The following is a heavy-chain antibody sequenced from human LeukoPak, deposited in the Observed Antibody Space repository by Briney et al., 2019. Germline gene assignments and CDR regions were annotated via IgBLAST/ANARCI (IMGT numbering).Heavy chain of an antibody. V-gene: IGHV1-8*01. CDR2: MNTDSADT. Sequence: SVKVSCKISGYTFSTYDINWVRQATGHGPEWWRGMNTDSADTGCTLQFQGRVNMTRDTSIRTAYMELSCLRSDQQAVYSSAGAISHHLLSDYWGQGTLVTVSS. J-gene: IGHJ4*02. CDR1: GYTFSTYD. D-gene: IGHD2-2*01. CDR3: AGAISHHLLSDY.